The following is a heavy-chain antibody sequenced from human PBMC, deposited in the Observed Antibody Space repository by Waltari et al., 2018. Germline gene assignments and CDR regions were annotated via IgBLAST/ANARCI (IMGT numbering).Heavy chain of an antibody. Sequence: QVQLVQSVPEVTLPGASVQVSCKASGYNFDSYGISWVRQAPGQGLEWMGWRSTYTGNTDYAQKFQDRVTMYTDASTSTAYLDLRSLRSDDTAVYYCARDQTYSSGSPATYWGQGTLVTVSS. CDR1: GYNFDSYG. V-gene: IGHV1-18*01. D-gene: IGHD6-19*01. CDR3: ARDQTYSSGSPATY. CDR2: RSTYTGNT. J-gene: IGHJ4*02.